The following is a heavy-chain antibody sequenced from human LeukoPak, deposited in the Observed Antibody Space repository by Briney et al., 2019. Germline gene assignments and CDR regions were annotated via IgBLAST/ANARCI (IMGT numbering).Heavy chain of an antibody. CDR2: ISYDATNE. D-gene: IGHD3-3*01. CDR1: GFTFNHYG. J-gene: IGHJ5*02. CDR3: ARSSSRVFTLGPGFDP. V-gene: IGHV3-30*03. Sequence: GRSLRLSCAASGFTFNHYGIHWVRQAPGKGLEWVAVISYDATNEYFADSVKGRFTISRDNSKNTVYLQMSSLRVEDTAVYYCARSSSRVFTLGPGFDPWGQGTLVTVSS.